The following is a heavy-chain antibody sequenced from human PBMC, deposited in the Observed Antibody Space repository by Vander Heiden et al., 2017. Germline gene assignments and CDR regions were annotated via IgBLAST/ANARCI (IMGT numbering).Heavy chain of an antibody. V-gene: IGHV3-30-3*01. Sequence: QVQLVESGGGVVQPGRSLRLSCSASGFTFSSYAMHWVRQAPGKGLEWVAVISYDGSNKYYADSVKGRFTISRDNSKNTLYLQMNSLRAEDTAVYYCARDRHVEMATIGGVGYWGQGTLVTVSS. D-gene: IGHD3-16*01. CDR2: ISYDGSNK. J-gene: IGHJ4*02. CDR3: ARDRHVEMATIGGVGY. CDR1: GFTFSSYA.